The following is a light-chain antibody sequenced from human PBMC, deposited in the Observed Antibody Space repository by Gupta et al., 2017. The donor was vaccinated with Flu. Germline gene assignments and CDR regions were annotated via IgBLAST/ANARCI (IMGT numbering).Light chain of an antibody. Sequence: SMTMSCTGTSSDVGGDNYVNWYQQHPAKAPKLMIHNVSKRPSGIADRFSGSKSGNTASLTICGRQTEEEATYYCSSNASSGTVLFGRGTRLTVL. V-gene: IGLV2-14*04. CDR3: SSNASSGTVL. CDR2: NVS. CDR1: SSDVGGDNY. J-gene: IGLJ2*01.